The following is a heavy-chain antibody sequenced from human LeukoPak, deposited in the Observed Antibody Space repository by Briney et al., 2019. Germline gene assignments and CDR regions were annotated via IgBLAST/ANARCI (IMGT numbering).Heavy chain of an antibody. V-gene: IGHV4-4*09. J-gene: IGHJ4*02. Sequence: SETLSLICTTSGAPISRFYWSWVRQPPGKGLEWIGNIYNGVPTFFNPSLKSRVTLSVDTSKTQFSLQLASVTAADTAVYYCVQTTGSPGFDYWGQGILVTVSS. CDR3: VQTTGSPGFDY. CDR2: IYNGVPT. D-gene: IGHD1-14*01. CDR1: GAPISRFY.